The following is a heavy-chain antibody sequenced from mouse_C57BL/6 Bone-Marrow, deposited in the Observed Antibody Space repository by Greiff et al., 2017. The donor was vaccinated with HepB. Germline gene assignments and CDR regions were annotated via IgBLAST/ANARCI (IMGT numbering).Heavy chain of an antibody. CDR3: ARGNTWFAY. V-gene: IGHV1-26*01. J-gene: IGHJ3*01. CDR1: GYTFTDYY. Sequence: VQLQQSGPELVKPGASVKISCKASGYTFTDYYMNWVKQSHGKSLEWIGDINPNNGGTSYNQKFKGKATLTVDKSSSTAYMELRSLTSEDSAVYYCARGNTWFAYWGRGTLVTVSA. CDR2: INPNNGGT.